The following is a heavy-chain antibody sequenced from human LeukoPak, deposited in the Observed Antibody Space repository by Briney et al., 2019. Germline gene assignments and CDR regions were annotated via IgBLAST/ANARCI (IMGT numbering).Heavy chain of an antibody. V-gene: IGHV4-39*01. CDR1: GGSISSSSYY. D-gene: IGHD5-24*01. CDR2: IYYSGST. Sequence: SETLSLTCTVSGGSISSSSYYWGWIRQPPGKGLEWIGSIYYSGSTYYNPSLKSRVTISVDTSKNQFSLKLSSVTAADTAVYYCARHGNGYNPWDYWGQGTLVTVSS. CDR3: ARHGNGYNPWDY. J-gene: IGHJ4*02.